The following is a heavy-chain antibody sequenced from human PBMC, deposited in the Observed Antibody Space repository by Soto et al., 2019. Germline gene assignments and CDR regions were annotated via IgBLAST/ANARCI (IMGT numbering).Heavy chain of an antibody. CDR3: ARSGDSFGFTDY. CDR1: GGSITGYY. CDR2: VFYKGNT. D-gene: IGHD5-18*01. J-gene: IGHJ4*02. Sequence: QVQLQESGPGLVKPSETLSLTCTVSGGSITGYYWTWIRQPPGKGLEWIGYVFYKGNTNYNPSLKSRVTISVDTSANQFSLRLSSVTAADTAVYYCARSGDSFGFTDYWGQGTLSPSPQ. V-gene: IGHV4-59*01.